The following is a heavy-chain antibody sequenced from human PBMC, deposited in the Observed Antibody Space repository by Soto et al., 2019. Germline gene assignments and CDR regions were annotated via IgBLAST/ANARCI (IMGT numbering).Heavy chain of an antibody. J-gene: IGHJ4*02. D-gene: IGHD3-22*01. Sequence: GGSLRLSCAASGSTFDDYAMHWVRQAPGKGLEWVSGISWNSGSIGYADSVKGRFTISRDNAKNSLYLQMNSLRAEDTALYYCAKDMSDYYDSSGYNYWGQGTLVTVSS. CDR3: AKDMSDYYDSSGYNY. V-gene: IGHV3-9*01. CDR1: GSTFDDYA. CDR2: ISWNSGSI.